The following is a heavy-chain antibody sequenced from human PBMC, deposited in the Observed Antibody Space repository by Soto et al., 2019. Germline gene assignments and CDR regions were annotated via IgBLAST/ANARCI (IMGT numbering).Heavy chain of an antibody. CDR2: ISAYNGNT. CDR1: GYTFTSYG. V-gene: IGHV1-18*01. D-gene: IGHD3-22*01. CDR3: ARDYYDSSGYYYLSYFDY. J-gene: IGHJ4*02. Sequence: GASVKVSCKASGYTFTSYGISWVRQAPGQGLEWMGWISAYNGNTNYAQKLQGRVTMTTDTSTSTAYMELRSLRSDDTAVYYCARDYYDSSGYYYLSYFDYSGQGSLVTVSS.